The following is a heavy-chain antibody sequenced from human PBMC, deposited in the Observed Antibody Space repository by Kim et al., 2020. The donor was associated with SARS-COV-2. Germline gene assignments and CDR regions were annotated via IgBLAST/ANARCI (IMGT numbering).Heavy chain of an antibody. J-gene: IGHJ4*02. CDR3: TKAHTYYYGSGDY. V-gene: IGHV3-23*01. Sequence: YADSVKGRFTSSRDNSKNALYLQMNSLRAEDTAIYYCTKAHTYYYGSGDYWGQGTLVTVSS. D-gene: IGHD3-10*01.